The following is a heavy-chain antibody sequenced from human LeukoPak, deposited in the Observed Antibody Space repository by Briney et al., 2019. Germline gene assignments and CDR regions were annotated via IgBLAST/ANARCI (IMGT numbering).Heavy chain of an antibody. CDR1: GGSISRYY. V-gene: IGHV4-59*01. Sequence: SETLSLTCSVSGGSISRYYWSWIRQPPGKGLEWIGCIYYSGSTKYNPSLKSRVTISADTSKNQFFLKLSSVTAADTAVYYCARHDDFLSAYNYWGQGILVTVSS. CDR2: IYYSGST. CDR3: ARHDDFLSAYNY. D-gene: IGHD3-3*01. J-gene: IGHJ4*02.